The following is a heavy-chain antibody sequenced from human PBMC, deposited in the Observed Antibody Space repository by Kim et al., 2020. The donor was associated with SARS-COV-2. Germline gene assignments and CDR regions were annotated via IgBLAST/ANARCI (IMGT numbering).Heavy chain of an antibody. J-gene: IGHJ4*02. Sequence: SNPPLRSRLTISLDTSNNQFSLKLSAVTAADTAVYYCARGDSSGYYYIDYWGQGTLVTVSS. D-gene: IGHD3-22*01. CDR3: ARGDSSGYYYIDY. V-gene: IGHV4-59*09.